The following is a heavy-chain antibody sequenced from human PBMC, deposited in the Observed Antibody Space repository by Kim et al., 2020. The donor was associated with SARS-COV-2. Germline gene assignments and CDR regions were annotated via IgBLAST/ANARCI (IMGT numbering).Heavy chain of an antibody. V-gene: IGHV3-7*01. CDR3: ARDASRRDDY. D-gene: IGHD3-16*01. J-gene: IGHJ4*02. CDR2: IKEDGRAT. CDR1: GFTFSRYW. Sequence: GGSLRLSCAASGFTFSRYWMTWVRQAPGKRLEWVASIKEDGRATYYVDSVKGRFTISRDNAKNLLHLQMNSLRAEDSAVYYCARDASRRDDYWGQGTLVTVSS.